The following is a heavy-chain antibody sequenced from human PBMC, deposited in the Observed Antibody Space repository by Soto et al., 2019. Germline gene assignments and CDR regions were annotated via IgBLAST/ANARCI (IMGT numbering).Heavy chain of an antibody. Sequence: SLRLSCAASGVTFSSYGMHWVRQAPGKGLEWVAVISYDGSNQYCADSVKGRFTISRDNSKNTLYLQMNSLRAEDTAVYYCAKAMVVVTAISGGGGFDKWGQGTLVSVS. J-gene: IGHJ3*02. CDR1: GVTFSSYG. V-gene: IGHV3-30*18. CDR2: ISYDGSNQ. D-gene: IGHD2-21*02. CDR3: AKAMVVVTAISGGGGFDK.